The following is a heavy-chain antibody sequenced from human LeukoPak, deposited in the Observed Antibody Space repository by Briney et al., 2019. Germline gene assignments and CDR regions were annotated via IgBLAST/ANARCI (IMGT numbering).Heavy chain of an antibody. D-gene: IGHD2-15*01. CDR1: GGSISSGGYS. CDR3: ARALGYCSGGSCYGMDV. V-gene: IGHV4-30-2*01. CDR2: IYHSGST. J-gene: IGHJ6*02. Sequence: SETLSLTCTVSGGSISSGGYSWSWIRQPPGKGLEWIGYIYHSGSTYYNPSLKSRVTISVDGSKNQFSLKLSSVTAADTAVYYCARALGYCSGGSCYGMDVWGQGTMVTVSS.